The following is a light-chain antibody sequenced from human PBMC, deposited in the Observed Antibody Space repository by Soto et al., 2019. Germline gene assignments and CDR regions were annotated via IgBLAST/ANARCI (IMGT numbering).Light chain of an antibody. V-gene: IGKV3-20*01. CDR1: QSVSSSY. CDR3: QQYNNWPT. Sequence: EIVLTQSPGTLSLSPGERATLSCRASQSVSSSYLAWYQQKPGQAPRLLIYGASSRATGIPDRFSGSGSGTEFTLTISSLQSEDSAIYYCQQYNNWPTFGQGTKVEIK. J-gene: IGKJ1*01. CDR2: GAS.